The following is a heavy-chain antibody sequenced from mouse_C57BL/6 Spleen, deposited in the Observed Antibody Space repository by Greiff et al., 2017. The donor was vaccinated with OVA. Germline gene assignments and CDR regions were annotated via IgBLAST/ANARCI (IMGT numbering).Heavy chain of an antibody. CDR2: INPSNGGT. J-gene: IGHJ2*01. CDR3: ARKDYYGSSAPYYFDY. V-gene: IGHV1-53*01. Sequence: QVQLQQPGTDLVKPGASVKLSCKASGYTFTSYWMHWVKQRPGQGLEWIGNINPSNGGTNYNEKFKSKATLTVDKSSSTAYMQLSSLTSEDSAVYYCARKDYYGSSAPYYFDYWGQGTTLTVSS. D-gene: IGHD1-1*01. CDR1: GYTFTSYW.